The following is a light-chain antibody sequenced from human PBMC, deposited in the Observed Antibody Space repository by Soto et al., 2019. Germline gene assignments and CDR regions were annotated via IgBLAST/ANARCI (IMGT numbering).Light chain of an antibody. CDR3: QQRSNWPLLT. CDR1: QSVSSY. V-gene: IGKV3-11*01. J-gene: IGKJ4*01. Sequence: EIVLTQSPATLSLSPGERATLSCRASQSVSSYLAWYQQKPGQAPRLLIYDASNRATGIPARFSGSGSGTDFTRTISSLEPEDLAVYYCQQRSNWPLLTFGGGTKVEIK. CDR2: DAS.